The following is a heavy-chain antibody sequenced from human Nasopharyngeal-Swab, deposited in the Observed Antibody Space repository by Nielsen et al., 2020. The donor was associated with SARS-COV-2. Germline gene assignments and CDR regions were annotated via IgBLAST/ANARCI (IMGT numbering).Heavy chain of an antibody. CDR2: IYSGGST. J-gene: IGHJ6*02. Sequence: GESLKISWAASGFTVSSNYMSWVRQAPGKGLEWVSVIYSGGSTYYADSVKGRFTISRDNSKNTLYLQMNSLRAEDTAVYYCAREWYYDYVWGSSSAMDVWGQGTTVTVSS. CDR1: GFTVSSNY. CDR3: AREWYYDYVWGSSSAMDV. V-gene: IGHV3-53*01. D-gene: IGHD3-16*01.